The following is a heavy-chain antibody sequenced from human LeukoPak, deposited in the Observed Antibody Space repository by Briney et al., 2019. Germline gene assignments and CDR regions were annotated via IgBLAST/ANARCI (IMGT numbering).Heavy chain of an antibody. CDR1: GYTFTSYD. CDR2: MNPNSGNT. Sequence: GASVKVSCKASGYTFTSYDINWVRQATGQGLEWMGWMNPNSGNTGYAQKFRGRVTMTRDTSISTAYMGLSSLRSEDTAVYYCAKAGIVATMNADWFDPWGQGTLVTVSS. CDR3: AKAGIVATMNADWFDP. D-gene: IGHD5-12*01. V-gene: IGHV1-8*01. J-gene: IGHJ5*02.